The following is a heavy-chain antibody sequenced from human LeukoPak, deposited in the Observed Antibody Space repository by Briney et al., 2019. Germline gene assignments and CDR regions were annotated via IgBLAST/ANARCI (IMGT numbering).Heavy chain of an antibody. CDR3: ARFGYSYGSDYYDSSAYYGMDV. CDR1: GYTFTSYG. J-gene: IGHJ6*02. V-gene: IGHV1-18*01. Sequence: GASVKVSCKASGYTFTSYGISWVRQAPGQGLEWMGWISAYNGNTNYAQKLQGRVTMTTDTSTSTAYMELSSLRSEDTAVYYCARFGYSYGSDYYDSSAYYGMDVWGQGTTVTVSS. CDR2: ISAYNGNT. D-gene: IGHD3-22*01.